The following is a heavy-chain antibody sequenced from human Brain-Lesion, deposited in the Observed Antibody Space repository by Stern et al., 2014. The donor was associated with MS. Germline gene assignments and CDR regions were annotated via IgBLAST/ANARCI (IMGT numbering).Heavy chain of an antibody. J-gene: IGHJ3*02. V-gene: IGHV4-4*02. CDR1: GGSISSSNW. D-gene: IGHD1-14*01. Sequence: QLQLQESGPGLVKPSGTLSLTCAVSGGSISSSNWWSWVRQSPGKGLEWIGEIYHSGGTKYSPSFESRVIISLDKSKNQFSLKLSYVTAADTAVYYCARELPDLNAFDIWGQGTMVTVSS. CDR3: ARELPDLNAFDI. CDR2: IYHSGGT.